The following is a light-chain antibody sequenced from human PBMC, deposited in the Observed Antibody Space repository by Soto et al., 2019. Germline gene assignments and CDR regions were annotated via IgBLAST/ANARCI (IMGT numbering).Light chain of an antibody. J-gene: IGKJ3*01. CDR3: QQYNSYSGVFT. Sequence: DIQMTQSPSTLSASVGDRVTITCRASQSISSWLAWYQQKPGKAPKLLIYDAPSLESGVPSRFSGSGSGTEFTLTISSLQPDDFATYYCQQYNSYSGVFTFGPGTKVDIK. CDR2: DAP. V-gene: IGKV1-5*01. CDR1: QSISSW.